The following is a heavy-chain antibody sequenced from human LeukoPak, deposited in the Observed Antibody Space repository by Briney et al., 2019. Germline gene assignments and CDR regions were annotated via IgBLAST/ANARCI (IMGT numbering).Heavy chain of an antibody. Sequence: GGSLRPSCAASGFTFRSYSMSWVRKAPGKGLEWVSVISDSGGSTYYADSVKGRFTISRDNSKNTLYLQMNSLRAEDTAVYYCARAAMVRGVDYFDYWGQGTLFTVSS. J-gene: IGHJ4*02. D-gene: IGHD3-10*01. V-gene: IGHV3-23*01. CDR2: ISDSGGST. CDR1: GFTFRSYS. CDR3: ARAAMVRGVDYFDY.